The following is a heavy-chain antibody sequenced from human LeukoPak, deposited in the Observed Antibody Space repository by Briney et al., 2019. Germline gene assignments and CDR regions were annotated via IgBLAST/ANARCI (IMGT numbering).Heavy chain of an antibody. J-gene: IGHJ4*02. CDR3: AREVDTGVDY. CDR1: GGSISNYY. D-gene: IGHD5-18*01. CDR2: IYYSGST. Sequence: SETLSLTCTVSGGSISNYYWSWIRQPPGKGLEWIGYIYYSGSTNYNPSLKSRVTISVDTSKNQFSLKLSSVTAADTAVYYCAREVDTGVDYWGQGTLVTVSS. V-gene: IGHV4-59*01.